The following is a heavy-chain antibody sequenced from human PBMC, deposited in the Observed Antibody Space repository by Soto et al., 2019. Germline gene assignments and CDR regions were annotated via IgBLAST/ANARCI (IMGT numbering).Heavy chain of an antibody. Sequence: ASLTISCTGSGYNFAGYWIALVRQMPGKGLELMGIIYPSDSDTRYRPSFQGQVTISADKSISSAYLKWSSLRASDTAMYYCARGGVSTRTFDYWGQGTTVTVSS. D-gene: IGHD3-3*01. CDR3: ARGGVSTRTFDY. CDR1: GYNFAGYW. J-gene: IGHJ4*02. CDR2: IYPSDSDT. V-gene: IGHV5-51*01.